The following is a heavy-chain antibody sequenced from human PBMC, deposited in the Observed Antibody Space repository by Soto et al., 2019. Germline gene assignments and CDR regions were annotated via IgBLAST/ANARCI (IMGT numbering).Heavy chain of an antibody. D-gene: IGHD6-13*01. Sequence: SETLSLTCTVSGGSISSYYWSWIRQPPGKGLEWIGYIYYSGSTNYNPSLKSRVTISVDTSKNQFSLKLSSVTAADTAVYYGARDLLRGYSVVWGLGTTVTVSS. CDR2: IYYSGST. CDR3: ARDLLRGYSVV. CDR1: GGSISSYY. J-gene: IGHJ6*02. V-gene: IGHV4-59*01.